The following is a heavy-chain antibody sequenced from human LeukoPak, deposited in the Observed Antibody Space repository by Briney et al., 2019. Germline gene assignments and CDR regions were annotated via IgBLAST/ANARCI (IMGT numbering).Heavy chain of an antibody. V-gene: IGHV4-39*01. Sequence: SETLPLTCSVSGGSLSSSRYYWGSIRQPPGKGLERIGSIYYNVSTYYNPSLKSRVTISVDTSKNQFSLKLSSVTAADTAVYYCARRYSSGWHLRRPQNWFDLWGQRTLVTVSS. J-gene: IGHJ5*02. D-gene: IGHD6-19*01. CDR3: ARRYSSGWHLRRPQNWFDL. CDR2: IYYNVST. CDR1: GGSLSSSRYY.